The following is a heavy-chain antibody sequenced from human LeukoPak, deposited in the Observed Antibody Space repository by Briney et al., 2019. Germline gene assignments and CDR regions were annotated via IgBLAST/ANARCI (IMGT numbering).Heavy chain of an antibody. V-gene: IGHV3-66*02. D-gene: IGHD1-26*01. CDR3: ARADFVKWWFDP. CDR2: IYSGGST. J-gene: IGHJ5*02. Sequence: GGSLRLSCAASGFTVSSNYMSWVRQAPGKGLEWVSVIYSGGSTYYADSVKGRFTISRDNSKNTLYLQMNSLSAEDTAVYYCARADFVKWWFDPWGQGTLVTVSS. CDR1: GFTVSSNY.